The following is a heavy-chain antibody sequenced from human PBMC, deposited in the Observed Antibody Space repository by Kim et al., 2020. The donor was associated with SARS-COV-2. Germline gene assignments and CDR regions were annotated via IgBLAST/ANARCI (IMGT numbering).Heavy chain of an antibody. CDR2: IYYSGST. CDR3: ASTYYYGSGFDP. Sequence: SETLSLTCTVSGGSISSSSYYWGWIRQPPGKGLEWIGSIYYSGSTYYNPSLNSRVTISVDTSKNQLSLKLSSVTAADTAVYYCASTYYYGSGFDPWGQGTLVTVSS. D-gene: IGHD3-10*01. CDR1: GGSISSSSYY. V-gene: IGHV4-39*01. J-gene: IGHJ5*02.